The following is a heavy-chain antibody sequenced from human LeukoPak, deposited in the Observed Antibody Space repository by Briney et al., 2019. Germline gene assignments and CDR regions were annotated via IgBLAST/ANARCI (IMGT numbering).Heavy chain of an antibody. D-gene: IGHD3-10*01. Sequence: GGSLRLSCAASGFTFSSYSMNWVRQAPGKGLEWVSSTSSSSSYIYYADSVKGRFTISRDNAKNSLYLQMNSLRAEDTAVYYCARDKSPGGAFDIWGQGTVVTVSS. V-gene: IGHV3-21*01. CDR1: GFTFSSYS. CDR2: TSSSSSYI. CDR3: ARDKSPGGAFDI. J-gene: IGHJ3*02.